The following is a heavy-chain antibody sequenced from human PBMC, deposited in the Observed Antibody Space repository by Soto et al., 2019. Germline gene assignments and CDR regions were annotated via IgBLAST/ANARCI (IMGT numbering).Heavy chain of an antibody. CDR2: IIPIFGTA. Sequence: QVQLVQSGAEVKKPGSSVKVSCKASGGTFSSYAISWVRQAPGQGLEWMGGIIPIFGTANYAQKFQGRVTITADESTRTAYIELSSLRSEDPAVYYCARASGWFGELSRWGMDVWGQGTTVTVSS. D-gene: IGHD3-10*01. V-gene: IGHV1-69*12. CDR3: ARASGWFGELSRWGMDV. CDR1: GGTFSSYA. J-gene: IGHJ6*02.